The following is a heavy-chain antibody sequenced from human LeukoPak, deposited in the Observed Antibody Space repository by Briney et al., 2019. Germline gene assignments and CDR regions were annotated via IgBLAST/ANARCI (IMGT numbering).Heavy chain of an antibody. CDR2: IYYSGST. CDR3: ARVPTNYYGSGSYVDY. CDR1: GGSISSGDYY. J-gene: IGHJ4*02. Sequence: PSETLSLTCTVSGGSISSGDYYWSWIRQHPGKGLEWIGYIYYSGSTYYNPSLKSRVTISVDTSKNQFSLKLSSVTAADTAVYYCARVPTNYYGSGSYVDYWGQGTLVTVSS. V-gene: IGHV4-31*03. D-gene: IGHD3-10*01.